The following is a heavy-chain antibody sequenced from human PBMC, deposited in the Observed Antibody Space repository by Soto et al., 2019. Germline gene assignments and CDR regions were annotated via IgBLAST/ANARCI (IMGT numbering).Heavy chain of an antibody. D-gene: IGHD4-4*01. J-gene: IGHJ4*02. CDR1: GFTFSTFA. CDR3: ARDQGVSSTYYFDY. V-gene: IGHV3-48*01. CDR2: IKSSSGTI. Sequence: GGSLRLSCAASGFTFSTFAMNWVRQAPGKGLEWVSYIKSSSGTIYYADSVEGRFTISRDNAKNSLFLQMNSLRVEDTAVYYCARDQGVSSTYYFDYWGLGTLVTVSS.